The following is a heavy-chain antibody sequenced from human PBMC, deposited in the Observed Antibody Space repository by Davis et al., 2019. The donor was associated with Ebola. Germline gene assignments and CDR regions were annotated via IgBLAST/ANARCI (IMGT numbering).Heavy chain of an antibody. CDR1: GYSFTSYW. Sequence: KVSCKGSGYSFTSYWISWVRQMPGKGLEWMGRIDPSDSYTNYSPSFQGHVTISADKSISTAYLQWSSLKASDTAMYYCASLIAAPRISYYYYGTDVWGQGTTVTVSS. D-gene: IGHD6-6*01. CDR2: IDPSDSYT. V-gene: IGHV5-10-1*01. CDR3: ASLIAAPRISYYYYGTDV. J-gene: IGHJ6*02.